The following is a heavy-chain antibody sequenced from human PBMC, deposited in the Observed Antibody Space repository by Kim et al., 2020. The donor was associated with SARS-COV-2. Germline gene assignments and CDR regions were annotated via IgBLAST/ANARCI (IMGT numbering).Heavy chain of an antibody. J-gene: IGHJ3*01. V-gene: IGHV4-34*01. CDR2: TDPSGDT. CDR3: ARQGPGSGTHGALHL. Sequence: SETLSLTCAVYVGSFSGYFWTWIRQVPGKGLEWIGETDPSGDTRYNPSLQSRVTILVDTSKNQFSLKLISVISADTAVYYCARQGPGSGTHGALHLWGPG. D-gene: IGHD3-10*01. CDR1: VGSFSGYF.